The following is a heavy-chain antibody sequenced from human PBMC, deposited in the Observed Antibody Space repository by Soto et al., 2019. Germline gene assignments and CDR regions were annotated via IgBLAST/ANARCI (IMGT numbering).Heavy chain of an antibody. J-gene: IGHJ3*02. CDR3: AKDIREYSGYAACGAFDI. D-gene: IGHD5-12*01. CDR2: ISWNSGSI. V-gene: IGHV3-9*01. CDR1: GFTLYGFS. Sequence: GGGLRLSFAAPGFTLYGFSIHWGPPAPGEGLEWVSGISWNSGSIGYADSVKGRFTISRDNAKNSLYLQMNSLRAEDTALYYCAKDIREYSGYAACGAFDIWGQGTMVTVS.